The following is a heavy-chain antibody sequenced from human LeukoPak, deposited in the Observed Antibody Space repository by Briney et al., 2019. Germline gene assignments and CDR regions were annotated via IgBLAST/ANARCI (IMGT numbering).Heavy chain of an antibody. J-gene: IGHJ4*02. V-gene: IGHV3-74*01. CDR2: INDDGSST. CDR3: VRDPYTAHHYVPFDY. Sequence: GGSLRLSCAASGFTFSSYAMSWVRQAPGKGLEWVSRINDDGSSTTYADSVKGRFTISRDNAKNTLYLQMNRLRAEDTAVYFCVRDPYTAHHYVPFDYWGQGTLVTVSS. CDR1: GFTFSSYA. D-gene: IGHD3-10*02.